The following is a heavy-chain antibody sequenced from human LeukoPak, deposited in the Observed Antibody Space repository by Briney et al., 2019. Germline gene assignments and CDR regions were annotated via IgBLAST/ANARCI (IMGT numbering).Heavy chain of an antibody. CDR2: ISYDGSNK. D-gene: IGHD3-3*01. CDR1: GFTFSSYA. V-gene: IGHV3-30*04. CDR3: ARAMETVFDAFDI. J-gene: IGHJ3*02. Sequence: PGRSLRLSCAASGFTFSSYAMHWVRQAPGKGLEWVAVISYDGSNKYYADSVKGRFTISRDNSKNTLYLQMNSLRAEDTAVYYCARAMETVFDAFDIWGKGTMVTVSS.